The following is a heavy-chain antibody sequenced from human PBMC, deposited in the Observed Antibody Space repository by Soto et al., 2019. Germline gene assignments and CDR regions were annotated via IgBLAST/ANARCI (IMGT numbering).Heavy chain of an antibody. J-gene: IGHJ6*02. Sequence: GESLKISCKGSVYSFTSYWISWVRQMPGKGLEWMGRIDPSDSYTNYSPSFQGHVTISADKSISTAYLQWSSLKASDTAMYYCASSSRLFNYYYGMDVWGQGTTVTVSS. CDR3: ASSSRLFNYYYGMDV. CDR1: VYSFTSYW. D-gene: IGHD2-21*01. V-gene: IGHV5-10-1*01. CDR2: IDPSDSYT.